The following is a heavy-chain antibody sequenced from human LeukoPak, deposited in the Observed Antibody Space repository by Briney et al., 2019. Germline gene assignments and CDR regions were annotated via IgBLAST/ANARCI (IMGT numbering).Heavy chain of an antibody. D-gene: IGHD3-22*01. CDR2: IKQGGSEK. Sequence: HPGGSLRLSCAASGFTFSRYWMSWVRQAPGKGREWVANIKQGGSEKYYVYSVKGRFTISRDNAKNSLYLQMHSLTGDDTAVYYCARQTMILVVERKLVFDSWGQGTLVTVSS. CDR3: ARQTMILVVERKLVFDS. CDR1: GFTFSRYW. V-gene: IGHV3-7*01. J-gene: IGHJ5*01.